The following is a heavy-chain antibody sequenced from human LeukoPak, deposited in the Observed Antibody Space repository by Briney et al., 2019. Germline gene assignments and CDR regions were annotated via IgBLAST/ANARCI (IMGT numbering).Heavy chain of an antibody. V-gene: IGHV4-31*03. D-gene: IGHD1-26*01. Sequence: PSETLSLTCTVSGGSISSGGYYWSWIRQHPGKGLEWIGYIYYSGSTYYNPSLKSRVTISVDTSKNQFSLKLSSVTAADTAVYYCARRGVGAPDSAFDIWGQGTMVTVSS. CDR1: GGSISSGGYY. CDR2: IYYSGST. J-gene: IGHJ3*02. CDR3: ARRGVGAPDSAFDI.